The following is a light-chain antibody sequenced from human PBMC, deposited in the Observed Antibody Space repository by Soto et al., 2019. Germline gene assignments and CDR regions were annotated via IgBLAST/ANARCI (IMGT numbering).Light chain of an antibody. CDR1: QSVYSS. Sequence: EIVLTQSPGTLSLSPGERATLSCRSSQSVYSSLACYQQKPRQAPGPLIYGTPRRATRIPDRFSGSGSGTDLTLTINRLEPEHFAVYYCQQFGSSSWTFGQGTKVDIK. J-gene: IGKJ1*01. V-gene: IGKV3-20*01. CDR2: GTP. CDR3: QQFGSSSWT.